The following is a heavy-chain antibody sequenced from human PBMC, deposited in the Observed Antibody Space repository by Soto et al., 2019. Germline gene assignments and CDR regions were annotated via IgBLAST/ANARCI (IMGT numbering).Heavy chain of an antibody. V-gene: IGHV4-31*03. D-gene: IGHD3-16*02. CDR1: GGSISSGGYY. J-gene: IGHJ4*02. CDR3: ARFAPGGVIVTLFAFDY. CDR2: IYYSGST. Sequence: SETLSLTCTVSGGSISSGGYYWSWIRQHPGKGLEWIGYIYYSGSTYYNPSLKSRVTISVDTSKNQFSLKLSSVTAADTAVYYCARFAPGGVIVTLFAFDYWGQGTLVTVSS.